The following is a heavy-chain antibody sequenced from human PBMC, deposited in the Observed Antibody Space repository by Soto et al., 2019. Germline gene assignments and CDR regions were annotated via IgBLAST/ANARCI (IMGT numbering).Heavy chain of an antibody. Sequence: ASVKVSCKASGYTFTSYGISWVRKAPGQGLEWMGWISAYNGNTNYAQKLQGRVTMTTDTSTSTAYMELRSLRSDDTAVYYCARETGLKTQYSSSYYYYYGMDVWGQGTTVTVSS. CDR1: GYTFTSYG. V-gene: IGHV1-18*01. CDR2: ISAYNGNT. D-gene: IGHD6-6*01. CDR3: ARETGLKTQYSSSYYYYYGMDV. J-gene: IGHJ6*02.